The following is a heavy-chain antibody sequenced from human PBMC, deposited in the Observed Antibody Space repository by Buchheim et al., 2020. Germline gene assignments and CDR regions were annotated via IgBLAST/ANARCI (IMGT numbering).Heavy chain of an antibody. CDR1: GFTFSSYS. Sequence: EVQLVESGGGLVQPGGSLRLSCAASGFTFSSYSMNWVRQAPGKGLEGVSYISSSSSTIYYADSVKGRFTISRDIAKNSLYLQMNSLRDEDTAVYYCARAAGPWGSYRFSGFEFDYWGQGTL. D-gene: IGHD3-16*02. CDR3: ARAAGPWGSYRFSGFEFDY. V-gene: IGHV3-48*02. CDR2: ISSSSSTI. J-gene: IGHJ4*02.